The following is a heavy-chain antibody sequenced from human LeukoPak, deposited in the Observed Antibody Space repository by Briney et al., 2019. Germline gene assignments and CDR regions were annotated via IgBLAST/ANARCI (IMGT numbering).Heavy chain of an antibody. CDR1: GFTFSNYW. CDR3: AKNSGGSYSIDY. Sequence: GGSLRLSCAASGFTFSNYWMHWVRQAPGKGLVWVSRINSDGINTSYADSVKGRFTISRDNAKNTLNLQMNSLRAEDTAVYYCAKNSGGSYSIDYWGQGTLVTVSS. D-gene: IGHD2-15*01. CDR2: INSDGINT. J-gene: IGHJ4*02. V-gene: IGHV3-74*01.